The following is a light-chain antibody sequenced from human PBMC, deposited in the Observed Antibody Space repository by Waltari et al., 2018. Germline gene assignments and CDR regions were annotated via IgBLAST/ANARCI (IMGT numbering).Light chain of an antibody. Sequence: DIQMTQSPSSLSASVGERVTITCRASQSISSYLNWNQQKPGKAPKRLIYAASNLQSGVPSRFSGSGSGTDFTLTISSLQPEDFATYYCQQSYNTPWTFGQGTKVEIK. V-gene: IGKV1-39*01. CDR2: AAS. J-gene: IGKJ1*01. CDR1: QSISSY. CDR3: QQSYNTPWT.